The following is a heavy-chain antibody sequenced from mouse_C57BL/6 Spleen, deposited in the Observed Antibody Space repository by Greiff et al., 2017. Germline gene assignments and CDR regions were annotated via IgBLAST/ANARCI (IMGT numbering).Heavy chain of an antibody. CDR3: ARDWDGYFDY. CDR1: GFTFSSYT. V-gene: IGHV5-9*01. CDR2: ISGGGGNT. J-gene: IGHJ2*01. D-gene: IGHD2-3*01. Sequence: DVQLVESGGGLVKPGGSLKLSCAASGFTFSSYTMSWVRQTPEKRLEWVATISGGGGNTYYPDSVKGRFTISRDNAKNTLYLQMSSLRSEDTALYYCARDWDGYFDYWGQGTTLTVSS.